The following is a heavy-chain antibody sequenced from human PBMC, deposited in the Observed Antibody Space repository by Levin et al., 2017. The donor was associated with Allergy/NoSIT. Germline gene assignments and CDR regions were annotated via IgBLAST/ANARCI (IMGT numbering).Heavy chain of an antibody. CDR2: ISGSGGTT. V-gene: IGHV3-23*01. D-gene: IGHD2-15*01. J-gene: IGHJ4*02. CDR3: AKGSYCSAGTCYSRLGY. CDR1: GFTFSSDV. Sequence: GGSLRLSCAGSGFTFSSDVMSWVRQAPGKGLEWVSGISGSGGTTYYADSVKGRFTISRDNSKNTLYLQMNSLRAEDTAVYYCAKGSYCSAGTCYSRLGYWGQGTLVTVAS.